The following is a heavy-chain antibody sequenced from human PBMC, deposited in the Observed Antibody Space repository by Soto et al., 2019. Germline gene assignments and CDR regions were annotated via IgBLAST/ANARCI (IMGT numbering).Heavy chain of an antibody. CDR2: ISSSSSTI. CDR1: GFTFSSYS. CDR3: ARVSLVAARRNDAFDI. J-gene: IGHJ3*02. Sequence: GGSLRLSCAASGFTFSSYSMNWFRQAPGKGLEWVSYISSSSSTIYYADSVKGRFTISRDNAKNSLYLQMNSLRAEDTAVYYCARVSLVAARRNDAFDIWGQGTMVTVSS. D-gene: IGHD2-15*01. V-gene: IGHV3-48*01.